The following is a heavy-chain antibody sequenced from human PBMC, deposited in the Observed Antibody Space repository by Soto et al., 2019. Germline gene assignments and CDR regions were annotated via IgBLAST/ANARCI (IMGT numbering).Heavy chain of an antibody. J-gene: IGHJ4*02. Sequence: GASVKVSCTSSGYTFTSYGISWLRQAPGQGLERMGWISAYNGNTNYAQKLQGRVTMTTDTSTSTAYMELRSLRSDDTAVYYCARGGGIAAAGTSPHSFDYFDCWGQGTLVTVSS. CDR2: ISAYNGNT. CDR3: ARGGGIAAAGTSPHSFDYFDC. V-gene: IGHV1-18*01. CDR1: GYTFTSYG. D-gene: IGHD6-13*01.